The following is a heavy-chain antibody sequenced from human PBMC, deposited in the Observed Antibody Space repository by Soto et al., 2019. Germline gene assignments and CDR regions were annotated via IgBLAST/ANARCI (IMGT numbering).Heavy chain of an antibody. V-gene: IGHV3-21*01. CDR1: GFTFSSYS. CDR2: ISSSSSYI. CDR3: ARDSGEDYYDPLYYYYYYGMDV. Sequence: GGSLRLSCSASGFTFSSYSMNWVRQAPGKGLEWVSSISSSSSYIYYADSVKGRFTISRDNAKNSLYLQMNSLRAEDTAVYYCARDSGEDYYDPLYYYYYYGMDVWGQGTTVTVSS. J-gene: IGHJ6*02. D-gene: IGHD3-22*01.